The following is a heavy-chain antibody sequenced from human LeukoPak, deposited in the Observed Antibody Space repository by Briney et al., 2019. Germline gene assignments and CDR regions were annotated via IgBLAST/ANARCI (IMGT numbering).Heavy chain of an antibody. Sequence: SETLSLTCAVYGGSFSTYYWTWIRQPPGKGLEWIGYVDHPGSTNFNPSLNGRVSISRDTTKNLFSLRLRSVTAADTAVYFCARERVSSSTWYSTYYYYFYMDVWGKGTTVTVSS. CDR1: GGSFSTYY. J-gene: IGHJ6*03. D-gene: IGHD1-1*01. CDR3: ARERVSSSTWYSTYYYYFYMDV. V-gene: IGHV4-59*01. CDR2: VDHPGST.